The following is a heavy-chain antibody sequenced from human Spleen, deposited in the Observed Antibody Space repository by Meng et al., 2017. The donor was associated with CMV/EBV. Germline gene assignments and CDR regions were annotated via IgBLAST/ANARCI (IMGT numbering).Heavy chain of an antibody. Sequence: GESLKISCAASGFTFSSYAMHWVRQAPGKGLEWVAVISYDGSNKYYADSVKGRFTISRDNSKNTLYLQMNSLRAEDTAVYYCARDSTYCSSTSCYTPGYYYGMGVWGQGTTVTVSS. D-gene: IGHD2-2*02. CDR3: ARDSTYCSSTSCYTPGYYYGMGV. CDR1: GFTFSSYA. CDR2: ISYDGSNK. V-gene: IGHV3-30-3*01. J-gene: IGHJ6*02.